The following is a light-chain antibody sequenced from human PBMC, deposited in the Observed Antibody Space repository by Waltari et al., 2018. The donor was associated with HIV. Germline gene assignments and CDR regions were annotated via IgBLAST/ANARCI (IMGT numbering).Light chain of an antibody. CDR1: QSISSY. CDR2: AAS. V-gene: IGKV1-39*01. J-gene: IGKJ1*01. CDR3: QQSYNTPPWT. Sequence: DIQMTQSPSSLSASVGDRVPITCRASQSISSYLIWYQHKPGKAPKLLIYAASSLQSGVPSRFSGSGSGTDFTLTISSLQPEDFATYYCQQSYNTPPWTFGQGTKVAFK.